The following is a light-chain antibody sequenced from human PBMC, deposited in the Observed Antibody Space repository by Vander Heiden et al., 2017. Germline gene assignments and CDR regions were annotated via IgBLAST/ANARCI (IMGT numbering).Light chain of an antibody. J-gene: IGKJ2*01. CDR2: YAS. Sequence: EILLTPSPDFQSVTPREQVTIPCRASQSIGSRLHWYQQKPDQSPKRLIKYASQSFSGVPSRFSGSGSGTDFTLTINSLEAEDAATYYCHQSSSLPQTFGQGTKLEIK. CDR1: QSIGSR. V-gene: IGKV6-21*01. CDR3: HQSSSLPQT.